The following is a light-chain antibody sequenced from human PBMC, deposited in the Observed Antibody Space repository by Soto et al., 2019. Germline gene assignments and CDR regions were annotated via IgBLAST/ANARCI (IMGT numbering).Light chain of an antibody. CDR1: SSDVGGYNY. CDR3: SSYTSSSTLYV. J-gene: IGLJ1*01. CDR2: EVS. V-gene: IGLV2-14*01. Sequence: HSVLTQPASVSGSPGQSITISCTGTSSDVGGYNYVSWYQQHPGKAPKLMIYEVSNRPSGVSNRFSGSKSGNTASLAISGLQAEDEADYYCSSYTSSSTLYVFGTGTKATVL.